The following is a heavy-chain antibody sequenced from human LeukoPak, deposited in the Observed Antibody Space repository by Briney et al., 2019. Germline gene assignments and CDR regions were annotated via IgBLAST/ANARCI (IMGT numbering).Heavy chain of an antibody. D-gene: IGHD2-15*01. CDR2: ISRSGSTK. V-gene: IGHV3-11*01. J-gene: IGHJ6*03. CDR1: GFTFSDYN. Sequence: SGGSLRLSCAASGFTFSDYNMRWIRQAPGKGLEWVSSISRSGSTKYYADSVKGRFTISRDNAKNSLFLQMNSLRAEDTAVYYCARVLRYCSGGNCYSGGLGYMDVWGKGTTVTISS. CDR3: ARVLRYCSGGNCYSGGLGYMDV.